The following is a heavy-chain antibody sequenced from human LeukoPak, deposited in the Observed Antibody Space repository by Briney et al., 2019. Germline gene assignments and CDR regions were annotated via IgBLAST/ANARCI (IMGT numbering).Heavy chain of an antibody. J-gene: IGHJ4*02. CDR2: ISTSGTT. CDR3: ARAERYGSVYYFDY. V-gene: IGHV4-4*07. Sequence: SETLSLTCTVSGDSISYYYWSWIRQPAGKGLEWIGRISTSGTTNYNPSLKSRVTMSVDTSKNQFSLKLSSVTAADTAVYYCARAERYGSVYYFDYWGQGTLVTVSS. D-gene: IGHD3-10*01. CDR1: GDSISYYY.